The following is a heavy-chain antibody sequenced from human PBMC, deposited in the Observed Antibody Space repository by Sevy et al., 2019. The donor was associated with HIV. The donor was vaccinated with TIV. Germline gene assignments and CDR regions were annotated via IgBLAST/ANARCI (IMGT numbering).Heavy chain of an antibody. CDR3: EKDGGSGTGPSAEYFHH. Sequence: GGSLRLSCAASGFTFDAYAMHWVRQAPGKGLEWVSGISWNSAFIGYADSVKGRLTISRDNAKNSLYLQMNSLKPEDTAFYYCEKDGGSGTGPSAEYFHHWGQGTLVTVSS. CDR2: ISWNSAFI. D-gene: IGHD1-26*01. V-gene: IGHV3-9*01. J-gene: IGHJ1*01. CDR1: GFTFDAYA.